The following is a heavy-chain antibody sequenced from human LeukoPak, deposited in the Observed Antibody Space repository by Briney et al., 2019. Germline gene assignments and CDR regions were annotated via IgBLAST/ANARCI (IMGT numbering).Heavy chain of an antibody. CDR1: GFAFSDYA. V-gene: IGHV3-23*01. CDR2: ISGNGRNT. J-gene: IGHJ4*02. CDR3: ARTSSYTPFDY. Sequence: GGSLRLSCAASGFAFSDYAMIWVRQAPGKGLEWVSTISGNGRNTYYADSVKGRFTISRDNSNNTLSLQMNSLRAEDTAVYYCARTSSYTPFDYWGQGTLVTVSS. D-gene: IGHD5-12*01.